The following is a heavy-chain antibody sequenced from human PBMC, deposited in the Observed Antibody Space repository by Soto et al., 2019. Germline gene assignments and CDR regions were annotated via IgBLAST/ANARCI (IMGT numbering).Heavy chain of an antibody. CDR3: AGGSRVTYYYYGMDV. D-gene: IGHD2-21*02. CDR1: GGSISSYY. CDR2: IYYSGST. J-gene: IGHJ6*04. Sequence: SETLSLTCTVSGGSISSYYWSWIRQPPGKGLEWIGYIYYSGSTNYNPSLKSRVTISVDTSKNQFSLKLSSVTAADTAVYYCAGGSRVTYYYYGMDVWGKGTTVTVSS. V-gene: IGHV4-59*01.